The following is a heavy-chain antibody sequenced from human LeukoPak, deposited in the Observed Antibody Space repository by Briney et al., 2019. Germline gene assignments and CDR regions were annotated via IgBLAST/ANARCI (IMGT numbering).Heavy chain of an antibody. V-gene: IGHV4-61*02. CDR3: ARDQALGYGWPTVLAIDI. D-gene: IGHD6-19*01. CDR2: VYASGST. J-gene: IGHJ3*02. Sequence: SETLALTCTVSGGSISSGGYYWSWIRQPAGKGLEWIGRVYASGSTNYNPSLKSRVTISIDTSKNQFSLNLSSVTAADTAVYYCARDQALGYGWPTVLAIDIWGQGTMVTVSS. CDR1: GGSISSGGYY.